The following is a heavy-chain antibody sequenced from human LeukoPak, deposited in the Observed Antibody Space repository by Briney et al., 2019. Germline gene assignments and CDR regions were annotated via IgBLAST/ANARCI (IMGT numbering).Heavy chain of an antibody. V-gene: IGHV3-30*18. Sequence: GGSLRLSCAASGFTFSSYGMHRVRQAPCQGLGWAAVISYDGSNKYYADSVKGRFTISRDNSKNTLYLQMNSLRAEDTAVYYCAKDATYYYGSGSYQSWFDPWGQGTLVTVSS. CDR3: AKDATYYYGSGSYQSWFDP. D-gene: IGHD3-10*01. J-gene: IGHJ5*02. CDR2: ISYDGSNK. CDR1: GFTFSSYG.